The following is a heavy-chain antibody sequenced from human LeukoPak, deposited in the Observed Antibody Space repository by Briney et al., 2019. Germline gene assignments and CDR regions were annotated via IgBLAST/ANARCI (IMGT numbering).Heavy chain of an antibody. D-gene: IGHD5-12*01. CDR1: GFTFRSYW. V-gene: IGHV3-7*01. CDR3: ARVGYSGWNLEY. CDR2: INQDGSVK. Sequence: QPGGSQRLSCAASGFTFRSYWMSWVRQAPGKGLEWVANINQDGSVKYYVDSVKGRFTISRDNAKNSLYVQMNSLRDEDTAVYYCARVGYSGWNLEYWGQGTLVTVSS. J-gene: IGHJ4*02.